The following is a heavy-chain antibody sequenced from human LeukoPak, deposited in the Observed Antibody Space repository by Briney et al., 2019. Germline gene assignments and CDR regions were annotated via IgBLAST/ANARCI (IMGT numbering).Heavy chain of an antibody. CDR1: GFTFSSYG. Sequence: SGGSLRLSCAASGFTFSSYGMHWVRQAPGKGLEWVAVISYDGSDKYYADSVKGRFTISRDNSKNTLYLQINRLRPDDTAVYYCARDSRQLALDYWGQGPLVTVSS. CDR2: ISYDGSDK. CDR3: ARDSRQLALDY. J-gene: IGHJ4*02. V-gene: IGHV3-30*03. D-gene: IGHD6-13*01.